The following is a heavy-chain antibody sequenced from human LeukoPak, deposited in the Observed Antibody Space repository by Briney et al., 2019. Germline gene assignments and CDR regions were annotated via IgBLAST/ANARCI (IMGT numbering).Heavy chain of an antibody. D-gene: IGHD2-8*01. CDR3: ARRNDYYGLDV. J-gene: IGHJ6*02. V-gene: IGHV5-51*01. CDR2: IFPGDSDT. CDR1: GYSFSSYW. Sequence: GESMKISCKGSGYSFSSYWIGWVRQMPGKGLEWMGIIFPGDSDTRYSPSFQGHVTISADKSISTAYKQWNSLKASDTAMYFCARRNDYYGLDVWGQGTTVTVSS.